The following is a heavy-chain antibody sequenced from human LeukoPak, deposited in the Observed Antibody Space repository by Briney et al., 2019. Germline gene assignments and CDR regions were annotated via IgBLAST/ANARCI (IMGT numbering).Heavy chain of an antibody. V-gene: IGHV1-2*02. CDR1: GYTFTDYY. CDR2: INPNSGGT. J-gene: IGHJ5*02. CDR3: ARDVAAAGSHNWFDP. D-gene: IGHD6-25*01. Sequence: ASVKVSCKASGYTFTDYYMHWVRQAPGQGLQWMGWINPNSGGTNYAQKFQGRVTMTRDTSISTAYMELSSLTSDDTAVYFCARDVAAAGSHNWFDPWGQGTLVTVSS.